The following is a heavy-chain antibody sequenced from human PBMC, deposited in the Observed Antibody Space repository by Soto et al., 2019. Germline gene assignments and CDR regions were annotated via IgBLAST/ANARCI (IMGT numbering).Heavy chain of an antibody. Sequence: GESLKISCKGSGYSFTSYWIGWVRQMPGKGLEWMGIIYPGDSDTRYSPSFQGQVTISADKSISTAYLQWSSLKASDTAMYYCARTAAAGKYYYGMDVWGEGTTVTVSS. CDR1: GYSFTSYW. V-gene: IGHV5-51*01. CDR2: IYPGDSDT. D-gene: IGHD6-13*01. CDR3: ARTAAAGKYYYGMDV. J-gene: IGHJ6*04.